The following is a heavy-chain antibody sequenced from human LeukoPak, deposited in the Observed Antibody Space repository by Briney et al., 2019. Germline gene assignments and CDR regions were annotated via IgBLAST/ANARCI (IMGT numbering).Heavy chain of an antibody. D-gene: IGHD4-11*01. Sequence: SETLSLTCTVSGDPISSHSDYKWTWIRQSPQKGLEWIGYIYYTGSTNYNPSLRSRLTTSVDTSMNQFSLRLTAVAAADTAVYYCAREYSAFDYWGQGALVTVSS. CDR1: GDPISSHSDY. CDR2: IYYTGST. J-gene: IGHJ4*02. CDR3: AREYSAFDY. V-gene: IGHV4-61*08.